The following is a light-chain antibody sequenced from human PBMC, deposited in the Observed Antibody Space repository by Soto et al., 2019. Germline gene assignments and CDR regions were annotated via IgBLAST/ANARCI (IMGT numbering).Light chain of an antibody. CDR1: QSIANS. CDR2: AAS. V-gene: IGKV1-39*01. J-gene: IGKJ1*01. CDR3: QQSYRIPRT. Sequence: DIQMTQSPSSLSASVGDTVTITCRASQSIANSLNWYQQKPGKAPNLLIHAASTLQSGVPSRFSGGGTGTDFTLTIGSLQPEDVATYYCQQSYRIPRTFGQGTKVEIK.